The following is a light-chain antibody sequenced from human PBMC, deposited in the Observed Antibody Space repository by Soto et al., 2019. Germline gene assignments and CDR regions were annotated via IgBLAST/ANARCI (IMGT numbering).Light chain of an antibody. CDR3: AAWDDSLVV. V-gene: IGLV1-47*01. CDR2: RNN. J-gene: IGLJ2*01. CDR1: SSNIGSNY. Sequence: QSVLTQPPSASGTPGQRVTISCSGSSSNIGSNYVYWYQQLPGTAPKLLIYRNNQRPSGVPDRFSASKSGTSGSLAISGLRFEDEADYYCAAWDDSLVVFGGGTKLTVL.